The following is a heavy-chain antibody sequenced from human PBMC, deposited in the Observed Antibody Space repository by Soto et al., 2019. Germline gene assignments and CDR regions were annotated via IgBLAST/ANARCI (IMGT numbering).Heavy chain of an antibody. J-gene: IGHJ6*03. CDR1: GYTFTSYA. Sequence: ASVKVSCKASGYTFTSYAMHWVRQAPGQRLEWMGWINAGNGNTKYSQKFQGRVTITRDTSASTAYMELSSLRSEDTAVYYCAREGEDIVATIDAYYYYYMDVWGKGTTVTVSS. V-gene: IGHV1-3*01. CDR2: INAGNGNT. CDR3: AREGEDIVATIDAYYYYYMDV. D-gene: IGHD5-12*01.